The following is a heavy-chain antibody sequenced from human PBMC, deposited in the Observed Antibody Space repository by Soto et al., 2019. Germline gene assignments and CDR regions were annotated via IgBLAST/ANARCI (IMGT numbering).Heavy chain of an antibody. V-gene: IGHV3-15*07. Sequence: SVSNAWMNWVRQAPGKGLEWVGRIKSKTDGGTTDYAAPVKGRFTISRDDSKNTLYLQTNSLKTEDTAVYYCTTDTWIQLWSQDYWGQGTLVTVSS. CDR2: IKSKTDGGTT. CDR1: SVSNAW. CDR3: TTDTWIQLWSQDY. J-gene: IGHJ4*02. D-gene: IGHD5-18*01.